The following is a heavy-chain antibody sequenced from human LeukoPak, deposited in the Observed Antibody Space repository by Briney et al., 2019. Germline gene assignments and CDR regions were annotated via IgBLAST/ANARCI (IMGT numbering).Heavy chain of an antibody. CDR3: ARLHITTAAAGNLDY. J-gene: IGHJ4*02. CDR2: IYPGDSDT. D-gene: IGHD6-13*01. CDR1: GYSFTSYW. Sequence: GESPKISCKGSGYSFTSYWIGWVRQMPGKGLEWMGIIYPGDSDTRYSPSFQGQVTISADKSISTAYLQWSSQKASDTAMYYCARLHITTAAAGNLDYWGQGTLVTVSS. V-gene: IGHV5-51*01.